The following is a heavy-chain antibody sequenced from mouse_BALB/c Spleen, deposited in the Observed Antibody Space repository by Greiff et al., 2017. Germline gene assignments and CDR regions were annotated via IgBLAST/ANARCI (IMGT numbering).Heavy chain of an antibody. CDR1: GFTFSDYY. J-gene: IGHJ4*01. CDR3: ARDQSDGYAMDY. CDR2: ISDGGSYT. V-gene: IGHV5-4*02. Sequence: EVKVVESGGGLVKPGGSLKLSCAASGFTFSDYYMYWVRQTPEKRLEWVATISDGGSYTYYPDSVKGRFTISRDNAKNNLYLQMSSLKSEDTAMYYCARDQSDGYAMDYWGQGTSVTVSS.